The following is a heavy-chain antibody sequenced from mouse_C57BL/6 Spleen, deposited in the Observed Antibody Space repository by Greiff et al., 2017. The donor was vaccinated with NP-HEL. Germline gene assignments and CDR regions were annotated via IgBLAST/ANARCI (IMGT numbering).Heavy chain of an antibody. V-gene: IGHV5-17*01. J-gene: IGHJ1*03. Sequence: EVQGVESGGGLVKPGGSLKLSCAASGFTFSDYGMHWVRQAPEQGLEWVAYISSGSSTIYYADTVKGRFTISRDNAKNTLFLQMTSLRSEDTAMYYCAKYYYGSSYWYFDVWGTGTTVTVSS. D-gene: IGHD1-1*01. CDR2: ISSGSSTI. CDR3: AKYYYGSSYWYFDV. CDR1: GFTFSDYG.